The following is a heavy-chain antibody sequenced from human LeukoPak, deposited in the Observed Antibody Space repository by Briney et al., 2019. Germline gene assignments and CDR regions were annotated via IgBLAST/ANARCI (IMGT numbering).Heavy chain of an antibody. CDR3: ARGDLGYYDSSGYYYALGY. D-gene: IGHD3-22*01. J-gene: IGHJ4*02. CDR2: ISSSGSTI. Sequence: GGSLGLSCAASGFTFSSYEMNWVRQAPGKGLEWVSYISSSGSTIYYADSVQGRFTISRDNAKNSLYLQMNSLRAEDTAVYYCARGDLGYYDSSGYYYALGYWGQGTLVTVSS. V-gene: IGHV3-48*03. CDR1: GFTFSSYE.